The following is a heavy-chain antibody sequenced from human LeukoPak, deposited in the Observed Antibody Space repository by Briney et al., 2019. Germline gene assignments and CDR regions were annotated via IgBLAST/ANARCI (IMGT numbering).Heavy chain of an antibody. CDR3: AKVGEESDAFDI. Sequence: AGSLTLSCAASGFTFSSYAMSWVRQPPGKGLEWVSAISRSGGSTYYADSVKGRFAISRDNSKNTLYLQMNSLRAEDTAVYYCAKVGEESDAFDIWGQGTMVTVSS. D-gene: IGHD2-21*01. V-gene: IGHV3-23*01. CDR2: ISRSGGST. J-gene: IGHJ3*02. CDR1: GFTFSSYA.